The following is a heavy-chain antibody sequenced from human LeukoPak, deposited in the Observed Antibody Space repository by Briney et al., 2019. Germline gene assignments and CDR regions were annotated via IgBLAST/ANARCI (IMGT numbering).Heavy chain of an antibody. CDR3: ARDDWIPGSCTGSGCSDSFDI. Sequence: GGSLRLSCAASGFTFSSYSMNWVRQAPGKGLEWVSYISSSSSTIYYADSVKGRFTISRDNAKNSLYLQMNSLRAEDTAVYYCARDDWIPGSCTGSGCSDSFDIWGQGTMVTVSS. CDR1: GFTFSSYS. CDR2: ISSSSSTI. J-gene: IGHJ3*02. V-gene: IGHV3-48*04. D-gene: IGHD2-8*02.